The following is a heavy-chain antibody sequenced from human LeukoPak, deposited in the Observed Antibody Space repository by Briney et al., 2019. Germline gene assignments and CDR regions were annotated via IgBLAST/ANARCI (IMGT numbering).Heavy chain of an antibody. V-gene: IGHV4-34*01. Sequence: SETLSLTCAVYGGSFSGYYWSWIRQPPGKGLEWIGEINHSGSTNYNPSLKSRVTISVDTSKNQFSLKLSSVTAADTAVYYCATPHMGIAAAGTGNEYFQHWGQGTLVTVSS. D-gene: IGHD6-13*01. CDR3: ATPHMGIAAAGTGNEYFQH. CDR2: INHSGST. J-gene: IGHJ1*01. CDR1: GGSFSGYY.